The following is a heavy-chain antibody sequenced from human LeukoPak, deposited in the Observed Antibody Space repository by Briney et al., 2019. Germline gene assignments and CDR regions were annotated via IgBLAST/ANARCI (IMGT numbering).Heavy chain of an antibody. CDR3: ARGIDAYKGGNY. V-gene: IGHV4-34*01. D-gene: IGHD5-24*01. J-gene: IGHJ4*02. CDR1: GGSFSDYY. Sequence: SETLSLTFAVYGGSFSDYYLSWIRQPPGKGLEWIGEIHPSGSTSYNPSLKSRVTISLDTSKNQFSLKMTSVTAADTAVYYCARGIDAYKGGNYWGQGTLVTVSS. CDR2: IHPSGST.